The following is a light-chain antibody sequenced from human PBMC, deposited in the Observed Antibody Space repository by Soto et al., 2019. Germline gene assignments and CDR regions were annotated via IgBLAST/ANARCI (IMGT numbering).Light chain of an antibody. CDR1: QTITIW. Sequence: DIPMTQAPSTLSAPVLYRVTITFHAQQTITIWLGCHQKKPEKAPNLLIYLASLFESGAPSRFSGSGSGTEFTLTSSSLQPDDFATYYCQQYNSYRTFGEGTKVDI. V-gene: IGKV1-5*01. CDR2: LAS. J-gene: IGKJ4*01. CDR3: QQYNSYRT.